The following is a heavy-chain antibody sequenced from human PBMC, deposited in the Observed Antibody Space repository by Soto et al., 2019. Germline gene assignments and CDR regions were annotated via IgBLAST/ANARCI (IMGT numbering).Heavy chain of an antibody. CDR3: ARDPNHTGWFDP. Sequence: LRLSCAASGFTFSSYIMNWVRQAPGKGLEWVSSISSSSSYIYYADSVKGRFTISRDNAKNSLYLQMNSLRAEDTAVYYCARDPNHTGWFDPWGQGTLVTVSS. CDR2: ISSSSSYI. V-gene: IGHV3-21*01. CDR1: GFTFSSYI. J-gene: IGHJ5*02.